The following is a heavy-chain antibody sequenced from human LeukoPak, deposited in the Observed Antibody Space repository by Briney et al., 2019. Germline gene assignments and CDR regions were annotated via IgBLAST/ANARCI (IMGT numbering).Heavy chain of an antibody. Sequence: GGSLRLSCAASGFTFATYVMTWVRQAPGKGLEWVSVIYSGGSTYYADSVKGRFTISRDNSKNTLYLQMNSLRAEDTAVYYCASVGAVAAKYYYYGMDVWGQGTTVTVSS. CDR1: GFTFATYV. CDR3: ASVGAVAAKYYYYGMDV. D-gene: IGHD6-19*01. V-gene: IGHV3-66*01. CDR2: IYSGGST. J-gene: IGHJ6*02.